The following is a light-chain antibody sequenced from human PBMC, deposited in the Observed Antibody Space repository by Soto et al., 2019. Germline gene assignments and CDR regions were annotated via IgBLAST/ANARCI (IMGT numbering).Light chain of an antibody. CDR1: SSDVGGYNS. V-gene: IGLV2-14*01. CDR2: EVS. J-gene: IGLJ1*01. CDR3: SPYASKFGV. Sequence: QSALTQPASVSGSPGQSITISCKGTSSDVGGYNSVSWYQQHPGKAPKLMIYEVSNRPSGVSNRFSGSKSGNTAALTISGLQAEDEADYYCSPYASKFGVFGTGTKVTVL.